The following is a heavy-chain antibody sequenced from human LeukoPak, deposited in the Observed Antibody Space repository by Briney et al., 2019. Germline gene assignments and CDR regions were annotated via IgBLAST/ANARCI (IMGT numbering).Heavy chain of an antibody. V-gene: IGHV1-69*04. Sequence: SVKVSCKASGGTFSSYAISWVRQAPGQGLEWMGRIIPILGIANYAQKFQGRVTITADKSTSTAYMELSSLRSEDTAVYYCARVGVVGATELPYWGQGTLVTVSS. CDR3: ARVGVVGATELPY. J-gene: IGHJ4*02. CDR2: IIPILGIA. CDR1: GGTFSSYA. D-gene: IGHD1-26*01.